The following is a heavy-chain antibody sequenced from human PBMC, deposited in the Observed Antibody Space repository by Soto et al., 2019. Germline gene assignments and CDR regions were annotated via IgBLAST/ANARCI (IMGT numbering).Heavy chain of an antibody. D-gene: IGHD3-10*01. CDR1: GFTFSSYG. J-gene: IGHJ6*02. CDR3: AKDLVGTRLLWFGESRTRYYYYYGMDV. V-gene: IGHV3-30*18. CDR2: ISYDGSNK. Sequence: QVQLVESGGGVVQPGRSLRLSCAASGFTFSSYGMHWVRQAPGKGLEWVAVISYDGSNKYYADSVKGRFTISRDNSKNTLYLQMNSLRAEDTAVYYCAKDLVGTRLLWFGESRTRYYYYYGMDVWGQGTTVTVSS.